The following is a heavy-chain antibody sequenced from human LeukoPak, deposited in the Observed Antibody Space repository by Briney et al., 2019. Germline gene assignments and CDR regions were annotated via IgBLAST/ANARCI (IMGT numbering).Heavy chain of an antibody. V-gene: IGHV4-39*01. D-gene: IGHD3-22*01. J-gene: IGHJ4*02. CDR2: IYYSGST. CDR3: ARQVTMIVVVIDKTDY. Sequence: SETLSLTCTVPGGSISSSSYYWGWIRQPPGKGLEWIGSIYYSGSTYYNPSLKSRVTISVDTSRNQFSLKLSSVTAADTAVYYCARQVTMIVVVIDKTDYWGQGTLVTVSS. CDR1: GGSISSSSYY.